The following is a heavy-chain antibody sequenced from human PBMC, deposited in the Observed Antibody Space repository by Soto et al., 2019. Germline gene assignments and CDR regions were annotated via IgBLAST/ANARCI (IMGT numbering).Heavy chain of an antibody. V-gene: IGHV1-18*01. J-gene: IGHJ4*02. CDR1: GYTFTSYG. CDR3: ARDRAVAGTGHFDY. Sequence: APVKVSCKASGYTFTSYGISWVRQAPGQGLEWMGWISAYNGNTNYAQKLQGRVTMTTDTSTSTAYMELRSLRSDDTAVYYCARDRAVAGTGHFDYWGQGTLVTVS. CDR2: ISAYNGNT. D-gene: IGHD6-19*01.